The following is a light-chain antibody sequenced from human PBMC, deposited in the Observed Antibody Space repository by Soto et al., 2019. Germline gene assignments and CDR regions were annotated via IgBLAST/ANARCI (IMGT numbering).Light chain of an antibody. CDR3: QQYNNWPPVT. Sequence: DIQMTQSPSYVSASVGDRVTITCRASQGIKNWLAWYQQKPGKAPNLLIYTGSSLQSGVPSRFSGSGSGTDFTLTINSLQPEDFAVYYCQQYNNWPPVTFGPGTKVDIK. CDR1: QGIKNW. J-gene: IGKJ3*01. CDR2: TGS. V-gene: IGKV1-12*01.